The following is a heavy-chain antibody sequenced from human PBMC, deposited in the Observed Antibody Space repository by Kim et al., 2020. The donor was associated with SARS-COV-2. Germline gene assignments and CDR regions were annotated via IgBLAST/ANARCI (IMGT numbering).Heavy chain of an antibody. Sequence: GESLKISCKGSGYSFTSYWIGWVRQMPGKGLEWMGIIYPGDSDTRYSPSFQGQVTISADKSISTAYLQWSSLKASDTAMYYCARLWASYSSGWYLDYWGQGTLVTVSS. D-gene: IGHD6-19*01. V-gene: IGHV5-51*01. CDR1: GYSFTSYW. CDR2: IYPGDSDT. CDR3: ARLWASYSSGWYLDY. J-gene: IGHJ4*02.